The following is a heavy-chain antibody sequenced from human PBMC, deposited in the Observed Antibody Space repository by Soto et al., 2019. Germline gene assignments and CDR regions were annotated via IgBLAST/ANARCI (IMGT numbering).Heavy chain of an antibody. V-gene: IGHV4-39*01. Sequence: TSETLSLTCTVSGGSISSSSYYWGWIRQPPGKGLEWIGSIYYSGSTYYNPSLKSRVTISVDTSKNQFSLKLSSVTAADTAVYYCARRRKQLVFYYYYGMDVWGQGTTVTVSS. J-gene: IGHJ6*02. CDR2: IYYSGST. D-gene: IGHD6-13*01. CDR1: GGSISSSSYY. CDR3: ARRRKQLVFYYYYGMDV.